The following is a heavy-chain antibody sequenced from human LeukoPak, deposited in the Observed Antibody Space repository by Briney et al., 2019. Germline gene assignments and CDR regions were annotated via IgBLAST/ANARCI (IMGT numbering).Heavy chain of an antibody. V-gene: IGHV3-7*01. Sequence: PGGSLRLSCAASGFTFSSYWMTWIRQAPGKGLEWVANIKQDGSEKYSVDSVKGRFTISRDNARSSLYLQMNSLRAEDTALYYCARDSGGFDYWGQGTLVTVSS. CDR1: GFTFSSYW. J-gene: IGHJ4*02. D-gene: IGHD2-8*02. CDR3: ARDSGGFDY. CDR2: IKQDGSEK.